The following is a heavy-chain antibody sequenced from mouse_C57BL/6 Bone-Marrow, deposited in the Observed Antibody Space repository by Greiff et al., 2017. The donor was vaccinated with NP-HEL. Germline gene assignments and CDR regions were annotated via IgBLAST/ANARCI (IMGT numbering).Heavy chain of an antibody. Sequence: LQQPGAELVKPGASVKLSCKASGYTFTSYWMHWVKQRPGRGLVWIGRIDPHSGGTKYNEKFKSKATLTVDKPSSTAYMQRSSLTSEDSAVYYCAITTVVEGYYAMDYWGQGTSVTVSS. CDR1: GYTFTSYW. J-gene: IGHJ4*01. V-gene: IGHV1-72*01. CDR3: AITTVVEGYYAMDY. D-gene: IGHD1-1*01. CDR2: IDPHSGGT.